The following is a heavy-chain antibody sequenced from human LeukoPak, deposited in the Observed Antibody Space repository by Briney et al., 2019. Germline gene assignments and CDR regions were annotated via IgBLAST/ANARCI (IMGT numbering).Heavy chain of an antibody. CDR1: GFTVSSSY. D-gene: IGHD1-26*01. CDR2: IYSGGST. Sequence: PGGSLRLSCAASGFTVSSSYMSWVRQAPGKGLEWVSVIYSGGSTYYADSVKGRFTISRDNSKNTLYLQMNSLRAEDTTVYYCARDRNSGSSYYFDYWGQGTLVTVSS. V-gene: IGHV3-66*01. J-gene: IGHJ4*02. CDR3: ARDRNSGSSYYFDY.